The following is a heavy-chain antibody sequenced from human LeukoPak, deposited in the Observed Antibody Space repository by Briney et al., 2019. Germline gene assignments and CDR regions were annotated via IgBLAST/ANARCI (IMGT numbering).Heavy chain of an antibody. Sequence: SETLSLTCAVYGGSFSGYYWSWIRQPPGKGLEWIGEINHSGSTNYNPSLKSRVTISVDTSKNQFSLKLSSVTAADTAVYYCARTIPYYYGSGSLSDYWGQGTLVTVSS. V-gene: IGHV4-34*01. CDR2: INHSGST. D-gene: IGHD3-10*01. CDR1: GGSFSGYY. J-gene: IGHJ4*02. CDR3: ARTIPYYYGSGSLSDY.